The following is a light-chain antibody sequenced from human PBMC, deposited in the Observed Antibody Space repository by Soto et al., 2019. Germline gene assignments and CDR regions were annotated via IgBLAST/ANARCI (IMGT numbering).Light chain of an antibody. Sequence: EIVLTQSPGTLSLSPGEGATLSCRASQSVSSSYIAWYQQRPGQTPSLLIYGASTRSSVVPDRFSGSGSGTDFTLTISELEPEDFAVYYCQHYDWSLTWTFGPGTKVDIK. V-gene: IGKV3-20*01. CDR3: QHYDWSLTWT. CDR2: GAS. J-gene: IGKJ1*01. CDR1: QSVSSSY.